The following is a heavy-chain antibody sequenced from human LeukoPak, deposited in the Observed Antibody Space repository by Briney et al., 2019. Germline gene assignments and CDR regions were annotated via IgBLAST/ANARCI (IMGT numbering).Heavy chain of an antibody. D-gene: IGHD3-9*01. V-gene: IGHV1-46*01. CDR2: INPSGGST. Sequence: GASVKVSCKASGYTFSGDYMHWVRQAPGQGLEWMGIINPSGGSTSYAQKFQGRVTMTRDTSTSTVYMELSSLRSEDTAVYYCARERLRYFDWLFDAFDIWGQGTMVTVSS. J-gene: IGHJ3*02. CDR3: ARERLRYFDWLFDAFDI. CDR1: GYTFSGDY.